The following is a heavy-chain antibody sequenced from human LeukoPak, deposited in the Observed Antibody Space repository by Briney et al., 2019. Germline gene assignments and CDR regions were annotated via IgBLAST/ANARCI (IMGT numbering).Heavy chain of an antibody. V-gene: IGHV3-23*01. J-gene: IGHJ4*02. CDR2: ISGSGDIT. Sequence: GGSLRLSCAASGFTFSSYAMNWVRQAPGKGLEWVSGISGSGDITYYADSVKGRFIISRDNSKNTLYLQMNSLRAEDTAVFYCAKYRVAVSGVAQFDYWGQGTQVTVSS. D-gene: IGHD6-19*01. CDR3: AKYRVAVSGVAQFDY. CDR1: GFTFSSYA.